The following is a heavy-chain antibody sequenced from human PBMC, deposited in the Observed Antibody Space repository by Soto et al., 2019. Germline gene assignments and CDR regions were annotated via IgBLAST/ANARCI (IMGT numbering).Heavy chain of an antibody. CDR1: GYTFTSYA. J-gene: IGHJ4*02. CDR2: INAGNGNT. CDR3: ARDPSIAAGHYYFDY. V-gene: IGHV1-3*01. D-gene: IGHD6-25*01. Sequence: SVKVYGHASGYTFTSYAMHWVRQAPGQRLEWMGWINAGNGNTKYSQKFQGRVTITRDTSASTAYMELSSLRSEDTAVYYCARDPSIAAGHYYFDYWGQGTLVTVS.